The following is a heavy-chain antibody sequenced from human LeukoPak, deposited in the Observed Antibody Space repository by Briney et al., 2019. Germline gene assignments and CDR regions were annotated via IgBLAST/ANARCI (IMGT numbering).Heavy chain of an antibody. D-gene: IGHD6-13*01. V-gene: IGHV1-18*01. J-gene: IGHJ3*02. CDR1: GYTFTSYA. CDR3: ARQVPTGIAAAGTGGASDI. Sequence: ASVKVSCKASGYTFTSYAMNWVRQAPGQGLEWMGWISAYNGNTNYAQKLQGRVTMTTDTSTSTAYMELRSLRSDDTAVYYCARQVPTGIAAAGTGGASDIWGQGTMVTVSS. CDR2: ISAYNGNT.